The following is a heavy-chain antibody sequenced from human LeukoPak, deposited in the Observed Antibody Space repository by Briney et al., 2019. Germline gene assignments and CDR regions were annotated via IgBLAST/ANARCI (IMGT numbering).Heavy chain of an antibody. CDR2: IYYSGST. V-gene: IGHV4-59*01. Sequence: KASETLSLTCTVSGGSISSYYWSWIRQPPGKGLEWIGYIYYSGSTNYNPPLKSRVTISVDTSKNQFSLKLSSVTAADTAVYYCAREDGYYYMDVWGKGTTVTVSS. CDR1: GGSISSYY. J-gene: IGHJ6*03. D-gene: IGHD5-24*01. CDR3: AREDGYYYMDV.